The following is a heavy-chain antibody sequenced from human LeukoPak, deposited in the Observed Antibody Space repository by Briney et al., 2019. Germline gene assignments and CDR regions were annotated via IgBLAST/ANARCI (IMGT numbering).Heavy chain of an antibody. V-gene: IGHV1-69*04. CDR3: ARAGEVSSGPREFPL. CDR2: IIPILGIA. J-gene: IGHJ1*01. D-gene: IGHD6-25*01. CDR1: GGTFSSYA. Sequence: SVKVSCKASGGTFSSYAISWVRQAPGQGLEWMGRIIPILGIANYAQKFQGRVTITADKSTSTAYMELSSLRSDDTAVYYCARAGEVSSGPREFPLWGQGILVTVSS.